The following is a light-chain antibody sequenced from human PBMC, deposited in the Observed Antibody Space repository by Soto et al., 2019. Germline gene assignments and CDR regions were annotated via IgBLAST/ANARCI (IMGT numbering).Light chain of an antibody. CDR2: DVT. Sequence: QSALTQPRSVSGSPGQSVTISCTGASSDVGGYYYVSWYQQHPGKAPRLMIYDVTKRPSGVPDRFAGSKSGNTASLSISGLPAEDDADYYCSSYAGSYTLVVFGGGTKLTVL. V-gene: IGLV2-11*01. CDR1: SSDVGGYYY. J-gene: IGLJ2*01. CDR3: SSYAGSYTLVV.